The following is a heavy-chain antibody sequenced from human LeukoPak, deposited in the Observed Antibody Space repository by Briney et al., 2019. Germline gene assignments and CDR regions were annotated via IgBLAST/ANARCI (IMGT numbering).Heavy chain of an antibody. Sequence: SQTLSLTCTVSGGSISSGDYYWSWIRQPPGKGLEWIGYIYYSGSTYYNPSLKSRVTISVDTSKNQFSLKLSSVTAADTAVYYCARGDIVVVPAASKSLDVWGQGTTVTVSS. V-gene: IGHV4-30-4*01. CDR2: IYYSGST. CDR3: ARGDIVVVPAASKSLDV. D-gene: IGHD2-2*01. J-gene: IGHJ6*02. CDR1: GGSISSGDYY.